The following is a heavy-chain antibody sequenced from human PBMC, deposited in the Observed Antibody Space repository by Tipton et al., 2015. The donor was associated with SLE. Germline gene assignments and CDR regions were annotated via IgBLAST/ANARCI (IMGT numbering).Heavy chain of an antibody. Sequence: TLSLTCAVYGGSFSGYYWSWIRQPPGKGLEWIGEINHSGSTNYNPSLKSRVTISVDTSKNQFSLKLSSVTAADTAVYYCARTPLLTIFGVGHAFDIWGQGTMVTVSS. D-gene: IGHD3-3*01. CDR2: INHSGST. CDR1: GGSFSGYY. CDR3: ARTPLLTIFGVGHAFDI. J-gene: IGHJ3*02. V-gene: IGHV4-34*01.